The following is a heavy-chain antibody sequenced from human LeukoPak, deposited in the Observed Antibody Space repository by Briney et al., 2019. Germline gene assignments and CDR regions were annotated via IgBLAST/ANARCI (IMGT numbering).Heavy chain of an antibody. D-gene: IGHD3-22*01. V-gene: IGHV4-30-4*08. CDR3: ARQGPYYDSSGSRWAFDI. J-gene: IGHJ3*02. CDR1: GGSISSVDYY. CDR2: IYYAGTT. Sequence: SETLSLTCTVSGGSISSVDYYWSWVRQRPGKGLEWLGYIYYAGTTYYNPSLQSRASLSLGTSKNQFSLNRSSVTAADTAVYYCARQGPYYDSSGSRWAFDIWGQGTMVTVSS.